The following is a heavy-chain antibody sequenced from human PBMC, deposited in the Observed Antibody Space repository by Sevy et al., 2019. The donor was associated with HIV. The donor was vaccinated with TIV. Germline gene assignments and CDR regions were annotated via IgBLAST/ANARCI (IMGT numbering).Heavy chain of an antibody. CDR1: GGSISSYY. J-gene: IGHJ4*02. V-gene: IGHV4-59*13. Sequence: PETLSLTCTVSGGSISSYYWSWIRQPPGKGLEWIGYIYYSGSTNYNPSLKSRVTISVDTSKNQFSLKLSSVTAADTAVYYCAGNSLYFDYWGQGTLVTVSS. CDR2: IYYSGST. CDR3: AGNSLYFDY. D-gene: IGHD1-7*01.